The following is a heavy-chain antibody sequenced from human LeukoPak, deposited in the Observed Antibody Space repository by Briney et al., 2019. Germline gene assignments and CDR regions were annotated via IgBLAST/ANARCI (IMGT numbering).Heavy chain of an antibody. CDR3: ARSNWVQSGGYFDY. CDR1: GDSVSSNSAA. Sequence: SQTLSLTCAISGDSVSSNSAAWNWIRQSPSRGLEWLGRTYYRSEWYNDYAVSVKSRITINPDTSKIQFSLQLNSVTPEDTAVYYCARSNWVQSGGYFDYWGQGTLVTVSS. V-gene: IGHV6-1*01. CDR2: TYYRSEWYN. D-gene: IGHD7-27*01. J-gene: IGHJ4*02.